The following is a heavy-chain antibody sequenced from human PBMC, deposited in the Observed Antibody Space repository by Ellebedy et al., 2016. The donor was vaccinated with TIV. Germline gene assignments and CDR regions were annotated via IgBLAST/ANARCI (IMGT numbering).Heavy chain of an antibody. CDR1: GFTFSTYG. D-gene: IGHD7-27*01. CDR2: IRTSGSST. J-gene: IGHJ2*01. CDR3: AKGLTGDRGGWGWYFDL. V-gene: IGHV3-23*01. Sequence: GESLKISCEASGFTFSTYGMNWVRQAPGKGLEWVSGIRTSGSSTYYADSVKGRFTISRDNFKNTLNLQMNSLRVEDTAVYYCAKGLTGDRGGWGWYFDLWGRGTLVTVSS.